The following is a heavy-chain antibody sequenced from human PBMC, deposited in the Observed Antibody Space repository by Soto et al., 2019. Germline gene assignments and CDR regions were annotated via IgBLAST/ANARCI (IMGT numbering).Heavy chain of an antibody. J-gene: IGHJ5*02. CDR2: IYYSGST. D-gene: IGHD2-2*01. V-gene: IGHV4-39*01. CDR3: ARHASSGLGYRSSTSCRKKSWFDP. Sequence: SETLSLTCTVSGGSISSSSYYRGWIRQPPGKGLEWIGSIYYSGSTYYNPSLKSRVTISVDTSKNQFSLKLSSVTAADTAVYYCARHASSGLGYRSSTSCRKKSWFDPWGQGTQVTVSS. CDR1: GGSISSSSYY.